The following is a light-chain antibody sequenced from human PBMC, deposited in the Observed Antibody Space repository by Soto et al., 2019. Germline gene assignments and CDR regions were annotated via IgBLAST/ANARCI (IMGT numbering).Light chain of an antibody. J-gene: IGKJ4*01. CDR2: GAS. V-gene: IGKV3-20*01. Sequence: EIVLTQSPGTLSLSPGERATLPCRASQSVSSSYLAWYQQKPGQAPRLLIYGASSRATGIPDRFSGSGSGTDFTLTISRLEPEDLAVYYCQQYDRTPLTFGGGTKVEIK. CDR3: QQYDRTPLT. CDR1: QSVSSSY.